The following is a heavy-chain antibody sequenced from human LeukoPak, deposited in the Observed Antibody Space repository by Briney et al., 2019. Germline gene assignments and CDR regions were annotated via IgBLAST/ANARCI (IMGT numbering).Heavy chain of an antibody. CDR1: GGSFSSYA. CDR3: ARYSLDAFDI. V-gene: IGHV1-69*05. D-gene: IGHD2-15*01. CDR2: IIPICGTA. J-gene: IGHJ3*02. Sequence: SVKVSCKASGGSFSSYAISWVRQAPGQGLEWMGRIIPICGTANYAQKFQGRVTITTDESTSTAYMELSSLRSEDTAVYSCARYSLDAFDIWGQGTMVTVSS.